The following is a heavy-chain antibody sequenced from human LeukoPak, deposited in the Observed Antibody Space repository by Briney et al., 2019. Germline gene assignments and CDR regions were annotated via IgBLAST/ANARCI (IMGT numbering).Heavy chain of an antibody. CDR1: GGTLSSYA. CDR2: IIPIFGTA. Sequence: GASVKVSCTASGGTLSSYAISWVRQAPGQGLEWMGGIIPIFGTANYAQKFQGRVTITADESTSTAYMELSSLRSEDTAVYYCARDVDYSDAFDIWGQGTMVTVSS. V-gene: IGHV1-69*13. D-gene: IGHD2-15*01. J-gene: IGHJ3*02. CDR3: ARDVDYSDAFDI.